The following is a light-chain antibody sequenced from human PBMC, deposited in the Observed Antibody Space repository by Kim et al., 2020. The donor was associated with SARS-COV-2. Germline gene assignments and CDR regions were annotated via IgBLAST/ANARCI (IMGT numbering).Light chain of an antibody. CDR1: QGISSY. J-gene: IGKJ4*01. CDR2: AAS. Sequence: DIQLTQSPSFLSASVGDRVTITCRASQGISSYLAWYQQKPGKAPKLLIYAASTLQSGVPSRFSGSGSGTEFTLTISSLQPEDFATYYCQHLTFGGGTKVDIK. CDR3: QHLT. V-gene: IGKV1-9*01.